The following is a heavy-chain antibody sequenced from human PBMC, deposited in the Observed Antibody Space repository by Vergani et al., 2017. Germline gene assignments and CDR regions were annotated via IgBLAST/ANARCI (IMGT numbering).Heavy chain of an antibody. J-gene: IGHJ3*02. V-gene: IGHV4-61*02. CDR2: IDVKGNS. CDR3: VRVLHTSYILGAFDI. CDR1: GGSLDIHSQT. Sequence: QAQLQESGPRLVKPSQTLSLTCSFSGGSLDIHSQTWGWIRQPAGEGFEWIGLIDVKGNSNFSPSLESRVTMSADASRSRFSLNLRSVTTSDTAVYCCVRVLHTSYILGAFDIWVEGIKVTVSS. D-gene: IGHD2-21*01.